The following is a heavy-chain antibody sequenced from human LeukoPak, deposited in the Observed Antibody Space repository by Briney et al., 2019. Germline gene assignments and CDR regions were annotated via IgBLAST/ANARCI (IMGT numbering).Heavy chain of an antibody. CDR3: ARVSCSSTSCYPGFDY. V-gene: IGHV4-31*03. Sequence: PSETLSLTCTVSGGSISSGGYYWSWIRQHPGKGLEWIGYIYYSGSTYYNPSLKSRVTISVDTSKNQFSLKLSSVTAADTAVYYCARVSCSSTSCYPGFDYWGQGTLVTVSS. CDR1: GGSISSGGYY. J-gene: IGHJ4*02. CDR2: IYYSGST. D-gene: IGHD2-2*01.